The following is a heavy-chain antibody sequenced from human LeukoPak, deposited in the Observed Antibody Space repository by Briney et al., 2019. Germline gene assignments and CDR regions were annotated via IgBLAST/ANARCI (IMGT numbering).Heavy chain of an antibody. Sequence: ASVKVSCKASGYTFTGYYMHWVRQAPGQGLEWRGWINPNSGGTNYAQKFQGWVTMTRDTSISTAYMELSRLRSDDTAVYYCARGGHTAMGPDDAFDIWGQGTMVTVSS. CDR1: GYTFTGYY. CDR2: INPNSGGT. CDR3: ARGGHTAMGPDDAFDI. D-gene: IGHD5-18*01. V-gene: IGHV1-2*04. J-gene: IGHJ3*02.